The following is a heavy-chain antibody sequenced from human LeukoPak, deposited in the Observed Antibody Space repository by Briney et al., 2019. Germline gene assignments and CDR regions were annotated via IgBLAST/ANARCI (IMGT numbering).Heavy chain of an antibody. Sequence: GGSLRLSRAASGFTFSNYWLSWVRQAPEKGLEWVANINEDASKKYYVDSLKGRFTISRDNGKNSLFLQMDSLRAEDTAVYFCARDQGGYDYPPDYWGQGTLVTVSS. CDR2: INEDASKK. V-gene: IGHV3-7*04. J-gene: IGHJ4*02. CDR1: GFTFSNYW. D-gene: IGHD5-12*01. CDR3: ARDQGGYDYPPDY.